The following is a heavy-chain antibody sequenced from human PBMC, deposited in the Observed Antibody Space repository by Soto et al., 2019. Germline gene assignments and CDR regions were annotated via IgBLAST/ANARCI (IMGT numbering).Heavy chain of an antibody. V-gene: IGHV1-2*04. CDR1: GYTFTGYY. J-gene: IGHJ4*02. D-gene: IGHD3-16*01. CDR2: INPNSGGT. Sequence: ASVKVSCKASGYTFTGYYMHWVRQAPGQGLEWMGWINPNSGGTNYAQKFQGWVTMTRDTSISTAYMELSRLRSDDTAVYYCARVTASPSTFLDYWGQGTLVTVSS. CDR3: ARVTASPSTFLDY.